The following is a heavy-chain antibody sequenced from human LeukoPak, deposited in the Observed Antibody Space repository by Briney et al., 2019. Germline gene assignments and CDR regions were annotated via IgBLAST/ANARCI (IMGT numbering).Heavy chain of an antibody. CDR2: IYHSGSGST. CDR3: ARDYYYDSSGYYSIKTDYNWFDP. V-gene: IGHV4-30-2*01. D-gene: IGHD3-22*01. J-gene: IGHJ5*02. Sequence: SETLSLTCTVSGGSISSGGHSWSWIRQPPGKGLEWIGYIYHSGSGSTYYNPSLKSRVTISIDKSKNQFSLKLSSVTAADTAVYYCARDYYYDSSGYYSIKTDYNWFDPWGQGTLVTVSS. CDR1: GGSISSGGHS.